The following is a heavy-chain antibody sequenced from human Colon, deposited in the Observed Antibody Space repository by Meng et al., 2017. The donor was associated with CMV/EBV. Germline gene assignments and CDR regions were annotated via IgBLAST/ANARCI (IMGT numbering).Heavy chain of an antibody. D-gene: IGHD4-17*01. CDR2: INHAGTT. J-gene: IGHJ4*02. Sequence: GVYGGSFNNYYWSWIRQPPGKGLEWMGEINHAGTTNYNPSLKSRVTISVDTSKNHFSLKLSSVTAADTAVYYCTRIPTYGDYDPIDYWGRGTLVTSPQ. CDR3: TRIPTYGDYDPIDY. V-gene: IGHV4-34*01. CDR1: GGSFNNYY.